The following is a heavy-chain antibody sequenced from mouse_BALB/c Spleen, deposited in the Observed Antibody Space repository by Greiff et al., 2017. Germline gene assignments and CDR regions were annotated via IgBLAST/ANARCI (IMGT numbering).Heavy chain of an antibody. D-gene: IGHD4-1*01. Sequence: EVQLVESGGGLVQPGGSRKLSCAASGFTFSSFGMHWVRQAPEKGLEWVAYISSGSSTIYYADTVKGRFTISRDNPKNTLFLQMTSLRSEDTAMYYCARRGNWDGFAYWGQGTLVTVSA. CDR3: ARRGNWDGFAY. CDR1: GFTFSSFG. V-gene: IGHV5-17*02. CDR2: ISSGSSTI. J-gene: IGHJ3*01.